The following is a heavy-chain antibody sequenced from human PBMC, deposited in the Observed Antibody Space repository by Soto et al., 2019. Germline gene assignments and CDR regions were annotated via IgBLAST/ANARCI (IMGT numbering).Heavy chain of an antibody. V-gene: IGHV3-30*18. D-gene: IGHD2-2*02. J-gene: IGHJ6*02. CDR2: ISYDGSNK. CDR3: EKDLCSSTSCYTDYHYYYGMDV. Sequence: GGSLRLSCAASGFTFSSCGMHWVRQAPGKGLEWVAVISYDGSNKYYADSVKGRFTISRDNSKNTLYLQMNSLRAEDSAVYYCEKDLCSSTSCYTDYHYYYGMDVWRQGTTGTVS. CDR1: GFTFSSCG.